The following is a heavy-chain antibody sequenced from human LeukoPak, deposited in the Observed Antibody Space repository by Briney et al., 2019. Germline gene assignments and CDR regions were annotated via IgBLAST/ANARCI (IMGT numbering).Heavy chain of an antibody. CDR2: IRYDGSNK. J-gene: IGHJ4*02. D-gene: IGHD1-26*01. Sequence: GGSLRLSCAASGFTFSSYGMHWVRQAPGKGLEWVAFIRYDGSNKYYADSVKGRFTISRDNSKNTLYLQMNSLRAEDTAVYYCARGAGKWEHTYYFDYWGQGTLVTVSS. CDR1: GFTFSSYG. CDR3: ARGAGKWEHTYYFDY. V-gene: IGHV3-30*02.